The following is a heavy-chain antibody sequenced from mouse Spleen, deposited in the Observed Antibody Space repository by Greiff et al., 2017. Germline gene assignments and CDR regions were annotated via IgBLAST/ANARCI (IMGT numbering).Heavy chain of an antibody. Sequence: EVQLVESGGGLVKPGGSLKLSCAASGFTFSDYGMHWVRQAPEKGLEWVAYISSGSSTIYYADTVKGRFTISRDNAKNTLFLQMTSLRSEDTAMYYCARHYYGSRYYAMDYWGQGTSVTVSS. V-gene: IGHV5-17*01. J-gene: IGHJ4*01. CDR3: ARHYYGSRYYAMDY. CDR2: ISSGSSTI. D-gene: IGHD1-1*01. CDR1: GFTFSDYG.